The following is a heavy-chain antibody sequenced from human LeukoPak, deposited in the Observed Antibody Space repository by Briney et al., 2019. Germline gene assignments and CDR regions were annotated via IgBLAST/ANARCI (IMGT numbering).Heavy chain of an antibody. V-gene: IGHV6-1*01. CDR1: GDSLSRNTGA. D-gene: IGHD6-19*01. CDR3: ARGLFKYGWFYFDY. J-gene: IGHJ4*02. Sequence: SQTPSLTCGLSGDSLSRNTGATNSIRQSPSRGLEWLGKTYYRSKWNNDTPVSVKDPITINPRTSNNKFSRQPHSLTPQHTAVYYCARGLFKYGWFYFDYWGKGTPVTVSS. CDR2: TYYRSKWNN.